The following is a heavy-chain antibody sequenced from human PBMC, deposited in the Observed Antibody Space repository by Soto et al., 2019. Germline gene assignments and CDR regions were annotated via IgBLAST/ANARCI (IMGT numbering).Heavy chain of an antibody. CDR3: ARDDPARNGMDV. V-gene: IGHV1-2*04. CDR2: INPNSGGT. CDR1: GYTFTGYY. Sequence: ASVKVSCKASGYTFTGYYMHWVRQAPGQGLERMGWINPNSGGTNYAQKFQGWVTMTRDTSISTAYMELSRLRSDDTAVYYCARDDPARNGMDVWGQGTTVTVSS. J-gene: IGHJ6*02.